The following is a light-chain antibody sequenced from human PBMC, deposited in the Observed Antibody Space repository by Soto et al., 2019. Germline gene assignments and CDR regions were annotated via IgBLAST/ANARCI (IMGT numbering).Light chain of an antibody. J-gene: IGKJ5*01. CDR1: QSLSSNY. CDR2: GVS. V-gene: IGKV3-20*01. CDR3: QQYVRAPIT. Sequence: EIVFTQSPGTLSLSPGERATLSCRASQSLSSNYLAWDQQKLGQAPRLIIYGVSSRETGVPVSFSGSGSGTEFTRTISRLEPEDFEVYYCQQYVRAPITFGQGTRLEIK.